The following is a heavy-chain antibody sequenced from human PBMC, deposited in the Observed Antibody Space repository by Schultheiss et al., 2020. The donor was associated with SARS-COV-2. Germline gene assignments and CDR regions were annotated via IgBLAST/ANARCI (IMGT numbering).Heavy chain of an antibody. D-gene: IGHD1-7*01. CDR1: GFTFSTYT. Sequence: GGSLRLSCAASGFTFSTYTMNWVRQAPGKGLEWVSYISSSSSTIYYADSVKGRFTISRDNSKNTVYLQMNRLRAEDTAVYYCARAKDPNWNYARPFDPWGQGTLVTVSS. CDR3: ARAKDPNWNYARPFDP. J-gene: IGHJ5*02. V-gene: IGHV3-48*01. CDR2: ISSSSSTI.